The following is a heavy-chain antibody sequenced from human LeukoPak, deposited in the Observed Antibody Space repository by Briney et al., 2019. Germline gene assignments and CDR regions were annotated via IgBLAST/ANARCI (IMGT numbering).Heavy chain of an antibody. CDR3: ARGRRGIGSGWYVY. J-gene: IGHJ4*02. Sequence: PSETLSLTCTVSGGSISSGGYYWSWIRQHPGKGLEWIGYIYYSGSTYYNPSLKSRVTISVDTSKNQFSLKLSSVTAADTAVYYCARGRRGIGSGWYVYWGQGTLVTVSS. CDR2: IYYSGST. CDR1: GGSISSGGYY. D-gene: IGHD6-19*01. V-gene: IGHV4-31*03.